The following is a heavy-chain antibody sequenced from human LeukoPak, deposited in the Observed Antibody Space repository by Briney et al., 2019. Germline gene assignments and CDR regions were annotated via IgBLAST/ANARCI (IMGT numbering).Heavy chain of an antibody. J-gene: IGHJ4*02. CDR1: GGSISSYY. V-gene: IGHV4-38-2*02. CDR3: ARESRYCSGGSCYSGSDY. CDR2: IYHSGST. D-gene: IGHD2-15*01. Sequence: SETLSLTCTVSGGSISSYYWSWIRQPPGKGLEWIGSIYHSGSTYYNPSLKSRVTISVDTSKNQFSLKLSSVTAAGTAVYYCARESRYCSGGSCYSGSDYWGQGTLVTVSS.